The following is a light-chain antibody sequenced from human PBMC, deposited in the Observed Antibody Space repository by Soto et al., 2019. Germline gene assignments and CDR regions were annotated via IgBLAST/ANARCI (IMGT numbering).Light chain of an antibody. Sequence: DIQMTQSPSTLSASVGDRVTITCRASQSISSWLAWYQQKPGKAPKLLIYMASNLEGEVPSRFSGSGSGTEFTLSISSLQPDDFATYYCQHYNGYSRAFGQGTKVDIK. J-gene: IGKJ1*01. CDR1: QSISSW. CDR2: MAS. CDR3: QHYNGYSRA. V-gene: IGKV1-5*03.